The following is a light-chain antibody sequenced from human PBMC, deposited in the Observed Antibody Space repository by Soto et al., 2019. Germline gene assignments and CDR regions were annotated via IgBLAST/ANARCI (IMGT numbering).Light chain of an antibody. CDR2: EVN. CDR1: ISDVGGYNY. J-gene: IGLJ1*01. V-gene: IGLV2-8*01. CDR3: SSYAGSSTYV. Sequence: QSALTQPPSASGSPGQSVTISCTGTISDVGGYNYVAWYQQHPGKAPKLMIYEVNKRPSGVPDRFSGSKSVSTASLTVSGLQAEDEADYYCSSYAGSSTYVFGTATKLTVL.